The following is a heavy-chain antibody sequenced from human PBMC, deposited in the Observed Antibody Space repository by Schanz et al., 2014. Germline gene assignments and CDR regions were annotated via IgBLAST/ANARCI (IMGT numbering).Heavy chain of an antibody. CDR1: GYTFVGYY. V-gene: IGHV1-2*02. CDR2: INPDSGDT. D-gene: IGHD6-13*01. Sequence: QVQLVQSGPEVKKPGASVRVSCQASGYTFVGYYIHWLRQAPGQGLEWMGWINPDSGDTNYVQNWQGRVTRTRATSITTAYMDLSRLTSDDTAVYYCARVYRWQHILGHFDSWGQGSLVTVSS. J-gene: IGHJ4*02. CDR3: ARVYRWQHILGHFDS.